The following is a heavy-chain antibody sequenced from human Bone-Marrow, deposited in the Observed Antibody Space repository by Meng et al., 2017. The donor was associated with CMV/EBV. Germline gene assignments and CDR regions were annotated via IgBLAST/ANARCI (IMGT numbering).Heavy chain of an antibody. J-gene: IGHJ4*02. CDR2: ISYDGNKK. CDR3: ARGPWDVWSGYYVDY. Sequence: GESLKISCAASGFTFSSYAVHWVCQAPGKGLEWVAVISYDGNKKYYADSVKGRFTISRDNSKNTLYLQMNSLRAEDTAVYYCARGPWDVWSGYYVDYWGQGNLVTVSS. D-gene: IGHD3-3*01. V-gene: IGHV3-30*04. CDR1: GFTFSSYA.